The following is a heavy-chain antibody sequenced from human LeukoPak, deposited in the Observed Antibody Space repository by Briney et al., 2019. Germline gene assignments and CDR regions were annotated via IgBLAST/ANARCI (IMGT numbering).Heavy chain of an antibody. CDR1: GGSITNYY. CDR3: ARQGADYDILTGYYKNWFDP. Sequence: SETLSLTCTVSGGSITNYYWSWIRQPPGKGLEWIGFSYYNGNTNYNPSLKSRVTISVDMSKNQFSLRLSSVTAADTAVYYCARQGADYDILTGYYKNWFDPWGQGTLVTVSS. D-gene: IGHD3-9*01. J-gene: IGHJ5*02. V-gene: IGHV4-59*08. CDR2: SYYNGNT.